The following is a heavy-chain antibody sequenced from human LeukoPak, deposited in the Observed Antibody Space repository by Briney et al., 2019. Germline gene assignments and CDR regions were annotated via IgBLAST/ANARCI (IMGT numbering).Heavy chain of an antibody. Sequence: SETLSLTCTVSGDSISRHYWSWIRQPPGKGPEWIGCIYCSGSTSYNPSLKSRVTISVDTSNNQFSLKLTSMTAADTAVYFCARERLIAGATVFDYWGQGTLVTVSS. V-gene: IGHV4-59*11. D-gene: IGHD1-26*01. CDR3: ARERLIAGATVFDY. J-gene: IGHJ4*02. CDR1: GDSISRHY. CDR2: IYCSGST.